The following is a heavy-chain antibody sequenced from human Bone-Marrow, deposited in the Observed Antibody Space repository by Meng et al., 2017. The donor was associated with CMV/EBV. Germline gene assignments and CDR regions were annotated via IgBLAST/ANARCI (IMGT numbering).Heavy chain of an antibody. CDR2: ISSSSSYI. D-gene: IGHD2-2*01. V-gene: IGHV3-21*01. CDR1: GFTFSSYS. CDR3: AREVVPAAIWPSYGMDV. Sequence: LSLTCAASGFTFSSYSMNWVRQAPGKGLEWVSSISSSSSYIYYADSVKGRFTISRDNAKNSLYQQMNSLRAEDTAVYYCAREVVPAAIWPSYGMDVWGQGTTVTVSS. J-gene: IGHJ6*02.